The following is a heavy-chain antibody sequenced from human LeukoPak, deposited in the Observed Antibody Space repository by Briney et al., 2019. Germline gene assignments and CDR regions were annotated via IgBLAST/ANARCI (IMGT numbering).Heavy chain of an antibody. V-gene: IGHV3-11*03. J-gene: IGHJ4*02. D-gene: IGHD5-18*01. CDR3: ARPGRGYSVDY. Sequence: GGSLRLSCAASGFTFSSYAMSWVRQAPGKGLEWVSYISDSSSYTNYADSVKGRFTVSRDNPKNSLYLQMNSLRAEDTAVYYCARPGRGYSVDYWGQGTLVTVSS. CDR1: GFTFSSYA. CDR2: ISDSSSYT.